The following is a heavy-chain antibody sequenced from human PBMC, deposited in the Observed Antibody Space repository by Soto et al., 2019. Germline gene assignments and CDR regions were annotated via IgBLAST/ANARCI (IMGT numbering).Heavy chain of an antibody. CDR1: GGTFSSYA. CDR3: ARGLLWPSSSPLGYYGMDV. Sequence: SVKVSCKASGGTFSSYAISWVRQAPGQGLEWMGGIIPIFGTANYAQKFQGRVTITADESTSTAYMELSSLRSEDTAVYYCARGLLWPSSSPLGYYGMDVWGKGTTVTVSS. V-gene: IGHV1-69*13. D-gene: IGHD6-6*01. CDR2: IIPIFGTA. J-gene: IGHJ6*04.